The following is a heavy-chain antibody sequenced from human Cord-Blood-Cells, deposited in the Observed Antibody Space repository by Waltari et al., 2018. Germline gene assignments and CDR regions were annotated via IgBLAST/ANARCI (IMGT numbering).Heavy chain of an antibody. CDR2: IYYSGGT. CDR1: GGSISSYY. J-gene: IGHJ4*02. V-gene: IGHV4-59*08. D-gene: IGHD2-2*01. Sequence: QVQLQESGPGLVKPSETLSLTCTVAGGSISSYYWSWIRQPPGKGLEWIGYIYYSGGTNYNPSLKGRITISVDTSKNQFSLKLSAVTAADTAVYYWARHVGGSSTSCYDYWGQGTLVTVSS. CDR3: ARHVGGSSTSCYDY.